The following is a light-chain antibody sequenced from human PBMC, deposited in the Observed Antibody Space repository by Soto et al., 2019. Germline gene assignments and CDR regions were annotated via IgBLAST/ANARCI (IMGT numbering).Light chain of an antibody. J-gene: IGLJ1*01. Sequence: QSVLTLPASVSGSPGQSITISCTGTSSDVGSYNYVSWYQLHPGKAPKLMIYEVSNRPSGVSNRFSGSKSGDTDSLTISGLQDEDEADYYCSSYTTRTTLYVFGTGTKVTVL. V-gene: IGLV2-14*01. CDR3: SSYTTRTTLYV. CDR2: EVS. CDR1: SSDVGSYNY.